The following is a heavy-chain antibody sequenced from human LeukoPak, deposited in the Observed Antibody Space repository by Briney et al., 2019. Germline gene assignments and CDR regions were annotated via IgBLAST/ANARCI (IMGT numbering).Heavy chain of an antibody. CDR1: GFTFSNYA. Sequence: GGSLRLSCAASGFTFSNYAMSWVRQAPGKGLEWVSTISGSGGSTYYADSVKGRFTLSRDNSKTTLYLQMNSLRAEDTAVYYCAKGLRYCSGVTCYKDNYWGQGTLVTVSS. J-gene: IGHJ4*02. CDR3: AKGLRYCSGVTCYKDNY. V-gene: IGHV3-23*01. CDR2: ISGSGGST. D-gene: IGHD2-15*01.